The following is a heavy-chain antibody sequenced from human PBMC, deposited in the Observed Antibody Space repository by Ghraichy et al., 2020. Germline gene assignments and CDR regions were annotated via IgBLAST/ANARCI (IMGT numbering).Heavy chain of an antibody. J-gene: IGHJ4*02. D-gene: IGHD3-16*02. CDR2: ILSDGSNR. Sequence: GGSLRLSCAASGFTFSNYALHWVRQAPGKGLEWVAVILSDGSNRYYADSVKGRFTISRDNSKNTLYLEMNSLRAEDTAVFYCARDRESRVFLYDYVWGSYRYSPFGYWGPGTPVTVSS. CDR1: GFTFSNYA. CDR3: ARDRESRVFLYDYVWGSYRYSPFGY. V-gene: IGHV3-30*04.